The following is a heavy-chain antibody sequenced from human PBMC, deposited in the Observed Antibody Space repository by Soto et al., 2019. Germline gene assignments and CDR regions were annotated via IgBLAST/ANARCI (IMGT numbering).Heavy chain of an antibody. D-gene: IGHD6-19*01. CDR3: ERGEGSGWYFDY. Sequence: PSETLALTCAVAVGGFSAYYWTWVRQPPGKGLEWIGEINHRGSTSYNPALKSRVTISVDTSKNQFSLRLSSVTAADTAVYYCERGEGSGWYFDYWGQGTRVT. V-gene: IGHV4-34*01. CDR2: INHRGST. CDR1: VGGFSAYY. J-gene: IGHJ4*02.